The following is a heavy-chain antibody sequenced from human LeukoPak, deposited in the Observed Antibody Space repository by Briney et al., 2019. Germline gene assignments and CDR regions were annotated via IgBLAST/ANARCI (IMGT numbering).Heavy chain of an antibody. CDR1: GYTFTSYY. J-gene: IGHJ5*02. V-gene: IGHV1-2*02. CDR3: ARGRFGEWDNWFDP. Sequence: ASVKVSCKASGYTFTSYYMHWVRQAPGQGLEWMAWINPNSGATNYAQKFQGRVTMTRDTSISTAYMELSRLTSDDTAVYFCARGRFGEWDNWFDPWGQGTLVTVSS. CDR2: INPNSGAT. D-gene: IGHD3-10*01.